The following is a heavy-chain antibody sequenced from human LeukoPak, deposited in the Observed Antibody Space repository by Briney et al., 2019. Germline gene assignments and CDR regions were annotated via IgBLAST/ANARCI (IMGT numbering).Heavy chain of an antibody. D-gene: IGHD2-15*01. CDR3: ARARGYCSGGSCPTDH. J-gene: IGHJ5*02. Sequence: GGSLRLSCVASGFNFNTYGMHWVRQAPGKGLEWVAFIQYDGSIKLYGDSVKGRFTISRDNSKNTLYLQMNSLRAEDTAVYYCARARGYCSGGSCPTDHWGQGTLVTVSS. CDR1: GFNFNTYG. CDR2: IQYDGSIK. V-gene: IGHV3-30*02.